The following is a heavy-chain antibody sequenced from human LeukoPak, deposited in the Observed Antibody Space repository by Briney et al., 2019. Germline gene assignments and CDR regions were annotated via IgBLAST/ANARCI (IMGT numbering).Heavy chain of an antibody. J-gene: IGHJ3*02. V-gene: IGHV1-18*01. CDR2: ITVSNGNT. D-gene: IGHD5-18*01. CDR1: GYTFTSYG. Sequence: ASVKVSCKASGYTFTSYGISWVRQAPEQGLEWMGWITVSNGNTHYAQKLQGRVTMTTDTSTSTAYMELRNLRSDDTAVYYCARVTAMVSNDAFDIWGQGTMVTVSS. CDR3: ARVTAMVSNDAFDI.